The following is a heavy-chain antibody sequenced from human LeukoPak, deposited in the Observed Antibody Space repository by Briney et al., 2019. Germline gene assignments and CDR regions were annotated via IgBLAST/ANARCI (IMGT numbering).Heavy chain of an antibody. CDR1: GFTFSSYA. CDR2: ISWNSGSI. CDR3: AKAKPGFPIDY. Sequence: GGSLRLSCAASGFTFSSYAMSWVRQAPGRGLEWVSGISWNSGSIGYADSVKGRFTISRDNAKNSLYLQMNSLRAEDTALYYCAKAKPGFPIDYWGQGTLVTVSS. V-gene: IGHV3-9*01. J-gene: IGHJ4*02.